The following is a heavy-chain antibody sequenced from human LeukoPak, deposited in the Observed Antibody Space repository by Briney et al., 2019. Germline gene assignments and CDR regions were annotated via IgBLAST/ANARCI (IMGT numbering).Heavy chain of an antibody. Sequence: PSETLSLTCTVSGGSISSYYWSWIRQPAGKGLEWIGRIYTSGSTNYNPSLKSRVTMSVDTSKDQFSLKLSSVTAADTAVYYCARVFQRHGLVTPDDAFDIWGQGTMVTVSS. D-gene: IGHD4-23*01. CDR3: ARVFQRHGLVTPDDAFDI. J-gene: IGHJ3*02. CDR2: IYTSGST. V-gene: IGHV4-4*07. CDR1: GGSISSYY.